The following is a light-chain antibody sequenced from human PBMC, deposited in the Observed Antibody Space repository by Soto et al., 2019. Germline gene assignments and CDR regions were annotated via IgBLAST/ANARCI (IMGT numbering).Light chain of an antibody. CDR2: GTV. J-gene: IGKJ4*01. Sequence: EIVVTQSPGTLSLSPGESAALSCRASRVISGSYVAWYQQKPGQAPRLLTRGTVRRVTGIPDRFNASGSGTDFTLTISRLEPEDFAAYYCQQLLTFGGGTKVDIK. V-gene: IGKV3-20*01. CDR3: QQLLT. CDR1: RVISGSY.